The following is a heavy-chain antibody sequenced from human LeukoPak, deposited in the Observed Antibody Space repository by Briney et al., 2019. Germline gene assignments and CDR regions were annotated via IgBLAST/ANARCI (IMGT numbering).Heavy chain of an antibody. CDR1: GFTFSTYA. CDR3: ARDPKYYDILTGYYSHYYYMDV. J-gene: IGHJ6*03. D-gene: IGHD3-9*01. Sequence: GGSLRLSCAASGFTFSTYAMSWVRQAPGKGLEWVASIKQDGSEKYYVDSVKGRFTISRDNAKNSLYLQMNSLRAEDTAVYYCARDPKYYDILTGYYSHYYYMDVWGKGTTVTMSS. V-gene: IGHV3-7*01. CDR2: IKQDGSEK.